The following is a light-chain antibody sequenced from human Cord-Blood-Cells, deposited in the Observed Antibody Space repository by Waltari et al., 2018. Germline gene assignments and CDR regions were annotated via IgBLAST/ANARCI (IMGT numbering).Light chain of an antibody. CDR1: SSHIGAGYD. J-gene: IGLJ3*02. V-gene: IGLV1-40*01. CDR3: QSYDSSLSGSV. CDR2: GNS. Sequence: QSVLTQPPSVSGAPGQRVTISCTGSSSHIGAGYDVHSYQQLPGTAPKLLIYGNSNRPSGVPDRFSGSKSGTSASLAITGLQAEDEADYYCQSYDSSLSGSVFGGGTKLTVL.